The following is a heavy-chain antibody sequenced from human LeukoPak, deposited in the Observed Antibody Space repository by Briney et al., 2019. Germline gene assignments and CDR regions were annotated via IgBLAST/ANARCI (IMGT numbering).Heavy chain of an antibody. Sequence: GGSLRLSCAASGFTFSSYSMNWVRQAPGKGLEWVSSISSSSTYIYYADSVQGRFTISRDIAKNSLYLQMNSLRAEDTAVYYCARGGNYYDSSGYYGSLDYWGQGTLVTVSS. CDR1: GFTFSSYS. CDR3: ARGGNYYDSSGYYGSLDY. V-gene: IGHV3-21*06. J-gene: IGHJ4*02. D-gene: IGHD3-22*01. CDR2: ISSSSTYI.